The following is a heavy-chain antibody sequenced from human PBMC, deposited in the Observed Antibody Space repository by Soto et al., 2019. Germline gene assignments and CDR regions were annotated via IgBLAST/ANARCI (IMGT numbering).Heavy chain of an antibody. CDR1: GFTFSSYG. CDR2: ISYDGSNK. CDR3: AKEGHQAFDY. J-gene: IGHJ4*02. D-gene: IGHD2-2*01. V-gene: IGHV3-30*18. Sequence: GGSLRLSCAASGFTFSSYGMHWVRQAPGKGLEWVAVISYDGSNKYYADSVKGRFTISRDNSKNTLYLQMNSLRAEDTAVYYCAKEGHQAFDYWGQGTLVTVSS.